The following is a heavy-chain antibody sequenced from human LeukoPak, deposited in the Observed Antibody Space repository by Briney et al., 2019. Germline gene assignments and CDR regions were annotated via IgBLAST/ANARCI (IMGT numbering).Heavy chain of an antibody. CDR3: AKEAYGSGSYYFWFDP. Sequence: PGGSLRLSCAASGLTFSSYGMHWVRQAPGKGLEWVAFIRYDGSNKYYADSVKGRFIISRDNSKNTLYLQMNSLRAEDTAVYYCAKEAYGSGSYYFWFDPWGQGTLVTVSS. J-gene: IGHJ5*02. V-gene: IGHV3-30*02. CDR1: GLTFSSYG. CDR2: IRYDGSNK. D-gene: IGHD3-10*01.